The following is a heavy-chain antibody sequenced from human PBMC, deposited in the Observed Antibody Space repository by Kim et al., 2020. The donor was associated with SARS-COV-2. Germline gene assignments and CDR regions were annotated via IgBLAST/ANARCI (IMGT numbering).Heavy chain of an antibody. CDR2: ISPSGGST. D-gene: IGHD2-2*01. CDR3: ARARSGSSASSPY. CDR1: GYTFTNYY. Sequence: ASVNVSCKASGYTFTNYYMHWLRQAPGQGLEWMGIISPSGGSTTYAQKFQGRVTMTRDTSTTTVYLEVASLRSGDTAVYYCARARSGSSASSPYWGQGTLVTVSS. J-gene: IGHJ4*02. V-gene: IGHV1-46*01.